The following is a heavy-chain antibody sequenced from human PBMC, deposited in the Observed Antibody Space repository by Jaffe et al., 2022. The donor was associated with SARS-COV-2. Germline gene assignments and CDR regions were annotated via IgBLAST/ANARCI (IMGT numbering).Heavy chain of an antibody. D-gene: IGHD1-26*01. CDR2: IWYDGSEK. CDR3: ARGFGSSVTHDALDV. CDR1: GFTFSAYG. J-gene: IGHJ3*01. Sequence: QVQLVESGGGVVQRGGSLRLSCAASGFTFSAYGIHWVRQAPGKGLDWVAVIWYDGSEKYYADSVKGRFTISRDNSKNTVYLEMNSLSAEDTSVYYCARGFGSSVTHDALDVWGQGTMVTVSS. V-gene: IGHV3-33*01.